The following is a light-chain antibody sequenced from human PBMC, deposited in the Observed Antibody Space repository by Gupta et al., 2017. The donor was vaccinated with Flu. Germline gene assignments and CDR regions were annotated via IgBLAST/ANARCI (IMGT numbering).Light chain of an antibody. J-gene: IGLJ1*01. V-gene: IGLV2-8*01. CDR3: NSYAGSNNCLYV. CDR1: SSDVGAYNY. Sequence: TISCTGTSSDVGAYNYVSWFQQHPGKAPKLLIYEVSKRPSGVPDRFSGSKSGNTASLTVSGLQAEDEADYYCNSYAGSNNCLYVFGTGTKVTVL. CDR2: EVS.